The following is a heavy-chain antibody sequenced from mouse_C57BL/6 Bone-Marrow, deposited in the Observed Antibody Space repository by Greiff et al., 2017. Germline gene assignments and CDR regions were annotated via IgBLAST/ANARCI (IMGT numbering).Heavy chain of an antibody. Sequence: QVQLKESGAELVRPGASVTLSCKASGYTFTDYEMHWVKQTPVHGLEWIGAIDPETGGTAYNQKFKGTAILTADKSSSTAYMELRSLTSEDSAVYYCTTDSSPWYFDVWGTGTTVTVSS. CDR1: GYTFTDYE. D-gene: IGHD1-1*01. CDR3: TTDSSPWYFDV. CDR2: IDPETGGT. V-gene: IGHV1-15*01. J-gene: IGHJ1*03.